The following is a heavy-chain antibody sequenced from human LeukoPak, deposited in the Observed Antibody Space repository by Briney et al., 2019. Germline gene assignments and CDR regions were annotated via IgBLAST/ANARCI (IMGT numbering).Heavy chain of an antibody. CDR1: GYTFTSYG. CDR3: ARDGGEYYYDSSGYYYA. Sequence: GASVKVSCKASGYTFTSYGISWVRQAPGQGLEWMGWISAYNGNTNYAQKLQGRVTMTTDTSTSTAYMELRSLRSDDTAVYYCARDGGEYYYDSSGYYYAWGQGTLVTVSS. V-gene: IGHV1-18*01. J-gene: IGHJ5*02. D-gene: IGHD3-22*01. CDR2: ISAYNGNT.